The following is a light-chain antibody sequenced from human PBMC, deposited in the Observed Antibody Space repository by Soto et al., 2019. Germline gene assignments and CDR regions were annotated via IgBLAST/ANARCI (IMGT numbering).Light chain of an antibody. J-gene: IGKJ1*01. V-gene: IGKV3-20*01. CDR2: GAS. CDR1: QSVSSY. CDR3: QQYGSSSRT. Sequence: EIVLTQSPGTLSLSPGERATLSCRASQSVSSYLAWYQQKPGQAPRLLIYGASSRATGIPDRFSASGSGTDFTLTISRLEPEDFAVDYCQQYGSSSRTFGQGTKVEIK.